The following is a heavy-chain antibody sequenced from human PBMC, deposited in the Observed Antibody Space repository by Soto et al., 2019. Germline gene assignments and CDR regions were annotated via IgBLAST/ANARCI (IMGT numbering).Heavy chain of an antibody. Sequence: XSVKVSSNASGYTFTSYDISSVRQATGQGLEWMGWMNPNSGNTGYAQKFQGRLTMTRNTSISTAYMELSRMTSEDTAVYYCARRYSSGWLIDPWGRGTLVTVSS. CDR2: MNPNSGNT. J-gene: IGHJ5*02. D-gene: IGHD6-19*01. V-gene: IGHV1-8*01. CDR1: GYTFTSYD. CDR3: ARRYSSGWLIDP.